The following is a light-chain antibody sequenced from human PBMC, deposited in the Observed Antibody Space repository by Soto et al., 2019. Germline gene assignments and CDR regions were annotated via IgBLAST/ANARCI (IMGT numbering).Light chain of an antibody. V-gene: IGLV1-44*01. CDR3: AAWDDSLNGPV. CDR1: RSNIGTNT. J-gene: IGLJ1*01. CDR2: INN. Sequence: QLVLTQPPSASGTPGQRVTISCFGSRSNIGTNTVNWYQQLPGTAPKLLISINNQRPSGVPDPFSGSKSGTSASLVISGLQSEDEADYYCAAWDDSLNGPVFGTGTKLTVL.